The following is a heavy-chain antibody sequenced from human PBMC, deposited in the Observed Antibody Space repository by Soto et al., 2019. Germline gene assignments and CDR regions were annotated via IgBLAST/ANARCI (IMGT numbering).Heavy chain of an antibody. V-gene: IGHV1-18*01. CDR2: ISVHNGNT. D-gene: IGHD2-15*01. J-gene: IGHJ6*03. CDR3: ARDRAAVGGDFYYYMDV. CDR1: GYTFTSYV. Sequence: QVQLVQSGAEVNKPGASVKVSCKASGYTFTSYVISWVRQAPGQGLEWMGRISVHNGNTDYAQKLQGRVTMTTDTSTSTAYMELRSLRSDDTAVYYCARDRAAVGGDFYYYMDVWGKGTTVTVSS.